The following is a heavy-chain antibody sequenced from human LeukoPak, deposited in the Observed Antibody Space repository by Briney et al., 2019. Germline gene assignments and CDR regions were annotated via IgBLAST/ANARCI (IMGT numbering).Heavy chain of an antibody. J-gene: IGHJ3*02. CDR2: INPNSGGT. CDR3: ARGAYCGGDCYLGAFDI. CDR1: GYTFTGYY. D-gene: IGHD2-21*01. Sequence: ASVKVSCKASGYTFTGYYMHWVRQAPGQGREWMGWINPNSGGTNYAQRFQGRVTMTRDTSISTAYMELSRLRSDDTAVYYCARGAYCGGDCYLGAFDIWGQGTMVTVSS. V-gene: IGHV1-2*02.